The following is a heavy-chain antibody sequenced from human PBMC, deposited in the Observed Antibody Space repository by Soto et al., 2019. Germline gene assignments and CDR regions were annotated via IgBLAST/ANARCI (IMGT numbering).Heavy chain of an antibody. CDR1: GFTFSSYA. CDR2: ISGSGGST. V-gene: IGHV3-23*01. D-gene: IGHD3-10*02. J-gene: IGHJ4*02. Sequence: PGGSLRLSCAASGFTFSSYAMSWVRQAPGKGLEWVSAISGSGGSTYYADSVKGRFTISRDNSKNTLYLQMNSLRDEDTAVYYCARDFLLFGGFRPGYTDFWGQGILVNVFS. CDR3: ARDFLLFGGFRPGYTDF.